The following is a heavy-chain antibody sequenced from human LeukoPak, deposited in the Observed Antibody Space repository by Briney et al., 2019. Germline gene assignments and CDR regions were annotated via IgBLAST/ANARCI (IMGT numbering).Heavy chain of an antibody. J-gene: IGHJ5*02. CDR1: GFTSSSYW. CDR2: INSDGSNT. Sequence: GGSLRLSCAASGFTSSSYWMHWVRQAPGKGLVWVSGINSDGSNTNYADSVKGRSTISRDNAKNTVYLQMNSLRAEDTAVYYCARGRGPYGWFDPWGQGTLVTVSS. D-gene: IGHD3-10*01. CDR3: ARGRGPYGWFDP. V-gene: IGHV3-74*01.